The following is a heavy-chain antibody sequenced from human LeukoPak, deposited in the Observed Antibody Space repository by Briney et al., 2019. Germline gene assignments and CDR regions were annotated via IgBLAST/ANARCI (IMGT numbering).Heavy chain of an antibody. Sequence: GGSLRLSCVGSGFTLSSYWMTGVPHAPGKGLEWVANIKDDGSEKYSVDSVKGRFTISRDNAKNSLYLQMSSLRAEDTAVYYCARARIDYWGQGTLVTVSS. CDR3: ARARIDY. J-gene: IGHJ4*02. CDR2: IKDDGSEK. D-gene: IGHD1-14*01. CDR1: GFTLSSYW. V-gene: IGHV3-7*04.